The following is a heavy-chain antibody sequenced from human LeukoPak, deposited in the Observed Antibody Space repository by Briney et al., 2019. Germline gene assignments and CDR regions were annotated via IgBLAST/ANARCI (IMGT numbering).Heavy chain of an antibody. CDR3: ASLHYLPIGDGSGSYYNWFDP. J-gene: IGHJ5*02. V-gene: IGHV4-39*07. D-gene: IGHD3-10*01. CDR2: IYYSGST. Sequence: NPSETLSLTCTVSGGSISSSSYYWGWIRQPPGKGLEWIGSIYYSGSTYYNPSLKSRVTISVDTSKNQFSLKLSSVTAADTAVYYCASLHYLPIGDGSGSYYNWFDPWGQGTLVTVSS. CDR1: GGSISSSSYY.